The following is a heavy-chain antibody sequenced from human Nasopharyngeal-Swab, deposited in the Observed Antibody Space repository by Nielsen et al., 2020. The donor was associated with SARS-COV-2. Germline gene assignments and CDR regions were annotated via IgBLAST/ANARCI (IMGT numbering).Heavy chain of an antibody. CDR1: GFTFSSYG. J-gene: IGHJ4*02. Sequence: GESLKISCAASGFTFSSYGMHWVRQAPGKGLEWVAVISYDGSNKYYADSVKGRFSISRDNSKNTLYLQMNSLRAEDTAVYYCAKLVRGVRTESKPFDYWGQGTLVTVPS. V-gene: IGHV3-30*18. CDR2: ISYDGSNK. CDR3: AKLVRGVRTESKPFDY. D-gene: IGHD3-10*01.